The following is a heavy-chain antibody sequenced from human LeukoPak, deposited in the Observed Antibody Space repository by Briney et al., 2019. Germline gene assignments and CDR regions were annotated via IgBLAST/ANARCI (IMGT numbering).Heavy chain of an antibody. D-gene: IGHD4-17*01. CDR2: ISSSSSYI. J-gene: IGHJ4*02. CDR1: GFTFSSYS. CDR3: ARDYGDYHFDY. V-gene: IGHV3-21*01. Sequence: GGSLRLSCAASGFTFSSYSMNWVRQAPGKGLEWVSSISSSSSYIYYADSVKGRFTISRDNAKNSLYLQTNSLRAEDTAVYYCARDYGDYHFDYWGQGTLVTVSS.